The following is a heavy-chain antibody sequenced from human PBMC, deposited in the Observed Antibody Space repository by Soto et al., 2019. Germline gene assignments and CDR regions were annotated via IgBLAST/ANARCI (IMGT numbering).Heavy chain of an antibody. V-gene: IGHV3-23*01. CDR3: AKEGSAWYSRDSFDF. J-gene: IGHJ3*01. Sequence: EVQLLESGGVLVQPGGSLRLSCAASGFTFSNYAMNWVRQAPGKGLEWVSVISARGDTTDYADSVKGRFTISRDNSKNTLYQQMNSLRVDDTALYYCAKEGSAWYSRDSFDFWGQGTMVTVSS. D-gene: IGHD6-19*01. CDR1: GFTFSNYA. CDR2: ISARGDTT.